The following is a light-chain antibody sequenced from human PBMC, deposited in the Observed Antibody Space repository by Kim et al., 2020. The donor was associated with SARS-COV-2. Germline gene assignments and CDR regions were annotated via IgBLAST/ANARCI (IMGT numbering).Light chain of an antibody. CDR3: QQYYSTPHT. CDR1: QSVSSY. J-gene: IGKJ2*01. Sequence: EIVLTQSPATLSLSPGERATLSCRASQSVSSYLAWYQQKPGQAPRLLIYDASNRATGIPARFSGSGSGTDFTLTISSLEPEDFAVYYCQQYYSTPHTFGQGTKLEI. CDR2: DAS. V-gene: IGKV3-11*01.